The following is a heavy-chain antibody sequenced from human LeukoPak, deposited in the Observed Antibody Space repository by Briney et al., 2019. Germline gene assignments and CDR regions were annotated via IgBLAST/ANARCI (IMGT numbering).Heavy chain of an antibody. V-gene: IGHV3-66*01. D-gene: IGHD6-19*01. CDR3: ARDLRVAVAGRAAFDI. J-gene: IGHJ3*02. CDR2: IYSGGST. CDR1: GFTVSSNY. Sequence: GGSLRLSCAASGFTVSSNYMSWVRQAPGKGLEWVSVIYSGGSTYYADFVKGRFTISRDNSKNTLYLQMNSLRAEDTAVYYCARDLRVAVAGRAAFDIWGQGAMVTVSS.